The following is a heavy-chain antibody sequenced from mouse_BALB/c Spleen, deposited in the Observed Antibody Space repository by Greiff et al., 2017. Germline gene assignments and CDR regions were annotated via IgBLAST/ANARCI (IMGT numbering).Heavy chain of an antibody. D-gene: IGHD2-14*01. CDR3: ARGTTYYFDY. V-gene: IGHV5-4*02. Sequence: EVQGVESGGGLVKPGGSLKLSCAASGFTFSDYYMYWVRQTPEKRLEWVATISDGGSYNYYPDSVKGRFTISRDNAKNNLYLQMSSLKSEDTAMYYCARGTTYYFDYWGQGTTLTVSS. J-gene: IGHJ2*01. CDR1: GFTFSDYY. CDR2: ISDGGSYN.